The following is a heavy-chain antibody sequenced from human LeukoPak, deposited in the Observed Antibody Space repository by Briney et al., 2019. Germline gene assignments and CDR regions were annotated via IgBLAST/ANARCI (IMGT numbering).Heavy chain of an antibody. CDR3: AREARPYFDY. D-gene: IGHD5-12*01. V-gene: IGHV4-38-2*02. J-gene: IGHJ4*02. Sequence: SETLSLTCTVSGYSISSGYYWGWIRQPPGKGLEWIGSIYHSGSTYYNPSLKSRVTISVDTSKNQFSLKLSSVTAADTAVYYCAREARPYFDYWGQGTLVTVSS. CDR2: IYHSGST. CDR1: GYSISSGYY.